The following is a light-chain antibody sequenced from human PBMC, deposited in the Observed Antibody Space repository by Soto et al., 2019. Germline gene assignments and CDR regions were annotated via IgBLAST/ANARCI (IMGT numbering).Light chain of an antibody. CDR2: AAS. CDR1: QNIRSY. V-gene: IGKV1-39*01. Sequence: DIQMTQSPSSLSASVGDIVTITCRASQNIRSYLNWYQLKSGKAPKLLIYAASSFQSGVPSRFSGGGSGTDFTLVISGLQPEDFATYYCQQTYAAAYTFGQGTQLEIK. CDR3: QQTYAAAYT. J-gene: IGKJ2*01.